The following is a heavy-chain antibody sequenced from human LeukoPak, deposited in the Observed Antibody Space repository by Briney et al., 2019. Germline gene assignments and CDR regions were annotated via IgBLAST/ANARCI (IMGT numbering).Heavy chain of an antibody. Sequence: PGGSLRLFCVASGFTFSSCWMSWVRQAPGKGLEWVANIKQDGSDKYYVDSVKGRFTISRDNAKNSLYLQMNSLRAEDTAVYYCASGQKLGFWGQGTLVTVSS. D-gene: IGHD6-13*01. V-gene: IGHV3-7*01. CDR1: GFTFSSCW. J-gene: IGHJ4*02. CDR2: IKQDGSDK. CDR3: ASGQKLGF.